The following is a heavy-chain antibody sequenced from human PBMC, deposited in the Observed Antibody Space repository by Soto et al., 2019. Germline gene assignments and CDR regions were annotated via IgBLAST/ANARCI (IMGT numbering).Heavy chain of an antibody. CDR3: ARVFSNFWYFFDY. D-gene: IGHD1-7*01. V-gene: IGHV4-31*03. J-gene: IGHJ4*02. CDR1: GGSISSGDYY. Sequence: PSETLSLTCTVSGGSISSGDYYWSWVRQHPGKGLEWIGYRSYSGSTYYNPSLKSRVTIVVDTSRNQFSLRLSSVTAADTAVYYCARVFSNFWYFFDYWGQGALVTVSS. CDR2: RSYSGST.